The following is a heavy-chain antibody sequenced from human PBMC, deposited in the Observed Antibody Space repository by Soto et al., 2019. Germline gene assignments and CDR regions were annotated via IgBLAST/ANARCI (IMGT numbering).Heavy chain of an antibody. CDR3: ARDTIAESLTYYDFWSGNYGMDV. CDR1: GFTFSSYS. Sequence: GGSLRLSCAASGFTFSSYSMNWVRQAPGKGLEWVSYISSSSSTIYYADSVKGRFTISRDNAKNSLYLQMNSLRDEDTAVYYCARDTIAESLTYYDFWSGNYGMDVWGQGTTVTVSS. CDR2: ISSSSSTI. J-gene: IGHJ6*02. V-gene: IGHV3-48*02. D-gene: IGHD3-3*01.